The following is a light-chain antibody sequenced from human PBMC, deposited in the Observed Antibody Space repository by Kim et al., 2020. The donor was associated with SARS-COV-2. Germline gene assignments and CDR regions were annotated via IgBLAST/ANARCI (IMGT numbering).Light chain of an antibody. CDR3: QQSYSTPPYS. CDR1: QSISLY. J-gene: IGKJ2*03. CDR2: LAS. Sequence: ASVGDSVTITCRASQSISLYLNWYQQKPGKAPKLLIYLASALQSGVPSRFSGSGSGTDFTLTINSLQPEDFATYYCQQSYSTPPYSFGQGTKLEIK. V-gene: IGKV1-39*01.